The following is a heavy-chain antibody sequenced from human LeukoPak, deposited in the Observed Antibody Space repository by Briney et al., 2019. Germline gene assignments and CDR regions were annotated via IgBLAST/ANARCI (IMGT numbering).Heavy chain of an antibody. CDR3: ASGAVADGY. D-gene: IGHD6-19*01. CDR1: GGTFSSYA. V-gene: IGHV1-69*13. CDR2: IIPIFGTA. Sequence: ASVKVSCKASGGTFSSYAISWVRQAPGQGLGWMGGIIPIFGTANYAQRFQGRVTITADESTSTAYMELSSLRSEDTAVYYCASGAVADGYWGQGTLVTVSS. J-gene: IGHJ4*02.